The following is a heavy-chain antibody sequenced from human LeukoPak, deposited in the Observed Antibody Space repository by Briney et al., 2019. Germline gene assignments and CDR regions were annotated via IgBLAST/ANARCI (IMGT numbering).Heavy chain of an antibody. J-gene: IGHJ4*02. CDR3: AKDLITGTILPFDY. D-gene: IGHD1-20*01. V-gene: IGHV3-30*04. Sequence: GRSLRLSCAASGFTFSSYAMHWVRQAPGKGLEWVAVISYDGSNKYYADSVKGRFTISRDNSKNTLYLQMNSLRAEDTAVYYCAKDLITGTILPFDYWGQGTLVTVSS. CDR1: GFTFSSYA. CDR2: ISYDGSNK.